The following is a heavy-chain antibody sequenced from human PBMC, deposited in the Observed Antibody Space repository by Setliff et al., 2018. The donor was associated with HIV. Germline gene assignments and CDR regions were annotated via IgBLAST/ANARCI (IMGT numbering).Heavy chain of an antibody. CDR3: ARDLSTHWSGYSLGF. J-gene: IGHJ4*02. CDR2: INPKFGGT. D-gene: IGHD3-3*01. CDR1: GYSFTDYY. V-gene: IGHV1-2*02. Sequence: ASVKVPCKASGYSFTDYYFHWVRQAPGQGLEWMGWINPKFGGTLYAQNFRGRVTMTRDVSINTVYLELSSLRSDDTAVYYCARDLSTHWSGYSLGFWGPGTLVTVSS.